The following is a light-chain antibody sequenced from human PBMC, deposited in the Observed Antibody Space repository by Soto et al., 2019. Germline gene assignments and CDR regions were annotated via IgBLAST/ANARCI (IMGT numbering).Light chain of an antibody. CDR2: EVS. CDR1: SSDVGGYNY. Sequence: QSALTQPPSASGSPGQSVTISCTGTSSDVGGYNYVSWYQQHPGKAPKVVISEVSKRPSGVPDRFSGSKSGNTASLTVSGLQAEDEADYYCSSYADNNNVVFGGGTKLTVL. CDR3: SSYADNNNVV. J-gene: IGLJ2*01. V-gene: IGLV2-8*01.